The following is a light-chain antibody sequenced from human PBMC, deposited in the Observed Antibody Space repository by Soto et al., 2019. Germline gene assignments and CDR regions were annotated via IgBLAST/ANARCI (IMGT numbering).Light chain of an antibody. CDR3: QQYGTPPPYA. CDR1: QSFSSSY. Sequence: EIVLTQSPGTLSLSPGERATLSCRASQSFSSSYLAWYQQKPGQAPRVLIHGASSRATGIPDRFSGSGSGTDFTLTIIRLEPEDFAVYFCQQYGTPPPYAFGQGTKGQIK. J-gene: IGKJ2*01. CDR2: GAS. V-gene: IGKV3-20*01.